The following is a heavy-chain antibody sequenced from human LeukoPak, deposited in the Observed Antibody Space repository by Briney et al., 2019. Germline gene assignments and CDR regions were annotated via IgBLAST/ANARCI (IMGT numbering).Heavy chain of an antibody. D-gene: IGHD3-9*01. CDR3: ARTLRYPNWFDP. Sequence: PSQTLSLTYTVSGGSISSGGYYWSWIRQHPGKGLEWIGYIYYSGSTYYNPSLKSRVTISVDTSKNQFSLKLSSVTAADTAVYYCARTLRYPNWFDPWGQGTLVTVSS. CDR1: GGSISSGGYY. J-gene: IGHJ5*02. CDR2: IYYSGST. V-gene: IGHV4-31*03.